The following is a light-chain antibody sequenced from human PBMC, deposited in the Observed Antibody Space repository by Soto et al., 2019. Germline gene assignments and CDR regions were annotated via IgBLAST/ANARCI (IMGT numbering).Light chain of an antibody. V-gene: IGKV1-39*01. CDR2: AAS. CDR1: QNIRNY. Sequence: DIQMTQSPSSLSASVRDSVTITCRASQNIRNYLNWYQQKPGRAPKILIYAASSLQSGFPSRFSGGGSGTDFTLTITSLQPEDFATYYCQQSYSSPWTFGQGTKVDIK. CDR3: QQSYSSPWT. J-gene: IGKJ1*01.